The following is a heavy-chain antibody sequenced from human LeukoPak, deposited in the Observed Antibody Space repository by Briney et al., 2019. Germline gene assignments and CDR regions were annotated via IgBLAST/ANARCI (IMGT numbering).Heavy chain of an antibody. CDR2: IYYSVMT. D-gene: IGHD2-2*01. J-gene: IGHJ4*02. CDR1: GGSISSDY. CDR3: ARQAECSSTSCYGFDY. Sequence: SETLSLTSTVSGGSISSDYWSWVRQPPGKGLGWIGYIYYSVMTTHNPSLKCRVTIPLHTSKKKFSPTLKCLTAADTAGYYCARQAECSSTSCYGFDYWGQGSLVTVSS. V-gene: IGHV4-59*08.